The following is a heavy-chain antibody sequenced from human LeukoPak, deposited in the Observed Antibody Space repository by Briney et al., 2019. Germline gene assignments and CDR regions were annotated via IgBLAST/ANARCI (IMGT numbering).Heavy chain of an antibody. Sequence: ASVKVSCKASGYTFTDYCMQWVRQAPGQGLEWMGRINANSGGTNYAQKFQGRVTMTRDTSISTAYMELSRLRSDDAAVYYCARTYCFDSTGSRDAFDFWGQGTMVIVST. D-gene: IGHD3-22*01. CDR1: GYTFTDYC. CDR3: ARTYCFDSTGSRDAFDF. J-gene: IGHJ3*01. V-gene: IGHV1-2*06. CDR2: INANSGGT.